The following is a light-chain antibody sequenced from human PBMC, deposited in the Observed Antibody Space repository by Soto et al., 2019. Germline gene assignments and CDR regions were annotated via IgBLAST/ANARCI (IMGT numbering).Light chain of an antibody. CDR2: GVT. J-gene: IGLJ3*02. CDR3: SSYTIRNSWV. CDR1: HNDIGTYDY. V-gene: IGLV2-14*03. Sequence: QSALTQPTSVSGSPGQSITISCTGNHNDIGTYDYVSWYQQHPGRAPRLLIHGVTTRPSGISGRFSASKSGLTASLTISGLQPEDEADYYCSSYTIRNSWVFGGGTKLTVL.